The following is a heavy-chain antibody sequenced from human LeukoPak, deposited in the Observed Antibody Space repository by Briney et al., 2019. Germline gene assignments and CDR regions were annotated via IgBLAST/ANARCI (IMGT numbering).Heavy chain of an antibody. CDR3: ARDNAGYDY. V-gene: IGHV3-48*01. CDR2: ITRSSSPI. J-gene: IGHJ4*02. Sequence: GGSLRLSCAASGFTFTSYSMNWVRQAPGKGLEWLSYITRSSSPIYYADSVKGRFTTSRDNAKNSLYLQMNSLRVEDTAVYYCARDNAGYDYWGQGTLVTVSS. D-gene: IGHD5-12*01. CDR1: GFTFTSYS.